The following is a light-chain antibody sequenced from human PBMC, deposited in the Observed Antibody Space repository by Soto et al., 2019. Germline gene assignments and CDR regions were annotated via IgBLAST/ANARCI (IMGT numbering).Light chain of an antibody. CDR2: DAS. V-gene: IGKV3-11*01. CDR3: QQRRNWIT. J-gene: IGKJ5*01. CDR1: QSVSSY. Sequence: EIVLTQSPATLSLSPGERATLSSRASQSVSSYLAWYQQKPGQAPRLLIYDASNRATGIPARFSASGSGTDFTLTISSLEPEDSAVYYCQQRRNWITFGPGTRLEIK.